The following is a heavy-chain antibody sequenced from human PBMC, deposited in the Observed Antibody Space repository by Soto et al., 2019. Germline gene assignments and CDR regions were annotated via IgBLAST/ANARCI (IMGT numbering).Heavy chain of an antibody. V-gene: IGHV3-48*01. Sequence: GGSLRLSCAASGFTFSSYSMNWVRQAPGKGLEWVSYISSSSSTIYYADSVKGRFTISRDNAKNSLYLQMNSLRAEDTAVYYCARGRHYDFWSGYLYPFDYWGQGTLVTVSS. D-gene: IGHD3-3*01. CDR3: ARGRHYDFWSGYLYPFDY. CDR1: GFTFSSYS. CDR2: ISSSSSTI. J-gene: IGHJ4*02.